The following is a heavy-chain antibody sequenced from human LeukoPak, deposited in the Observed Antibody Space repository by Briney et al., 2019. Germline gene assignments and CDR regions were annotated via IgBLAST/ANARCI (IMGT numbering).Heavy chain of an antibody. D-gene: IGHD6-19*01. CDR1: GFTFSSYG. Sequence: GGSLRLSCAASGFTFSSYGMHWVRQAPGKGLEWVAVIWYNGSNKYYADSVKGRFTISRDNSKNTLYLQMNSLRAEDTAVYYCARESSGWPHDAFDIWGQGTMVTVSS. CDR3: ARESSGWPHDAFDI. CDR2: IWYNGSNK. J-gene: IGHJ3*02. V-gene: IGHV3-33*01.